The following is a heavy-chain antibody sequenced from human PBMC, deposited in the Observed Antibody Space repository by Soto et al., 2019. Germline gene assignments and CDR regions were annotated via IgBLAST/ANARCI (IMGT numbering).Heavy chain of an antibody. CDR1: GFTLSGYA. CDR3: ARRARPDVYYMDV. V-gene: IGHV3-64*01. CDR2: ISSNGVGT. J-gene: IGHJ6*03. Sequence: VQLAESGGGLAQPGGSLRLSCAASGFTLSGYAMDWVRQAPGKGLEYVSGISSNGVGTYYANSVQGRFTISRDNSKNTVYLQMGSLRPEDMAVYYCARRARPDVYYMDVWGKGTTITVSS. D-gene: IGHD6-6*01.